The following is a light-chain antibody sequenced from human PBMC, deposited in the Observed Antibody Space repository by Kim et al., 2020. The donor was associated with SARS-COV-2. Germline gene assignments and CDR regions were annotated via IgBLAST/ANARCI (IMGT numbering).Light chain of an antibody. CDR1: QSVSSN. CDR2: GAS. Sequence: VSPGERATLSCRASQSVSSNLAWYQQKPGQAPRLLIYGASTRATGIPARFSGIGSGTEFTLTISSLQSEDFAVYYCQQYNYWPRTFGQGTKVDIK. V-gene: IGKV3-15*01. CDR3: QQYNYWPRT. J-gene: IGKJ1*01.